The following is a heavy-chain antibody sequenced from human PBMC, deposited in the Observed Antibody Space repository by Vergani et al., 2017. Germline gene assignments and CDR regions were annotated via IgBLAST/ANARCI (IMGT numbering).Heavy chain of an antibody. J-gene: IGHJ4*02. D-gene: IGHD6-25*01. V-gene: IGHV1-69*06. CDR1: GGTLSSYA. Sequence: QVQQVQSGAEVKKPGSSVKVFCKASGGTLSSYAISWVRQAPGQGLEWMGGIITIFGTANYAQKFQGRVTITADKSTSTAYMELSSLRSEDTAVYYCARDPHPSASGDYWGQGTLVTVSS. CDR3: ARDPHPSASGDY. CDR2: IITIFGTA.